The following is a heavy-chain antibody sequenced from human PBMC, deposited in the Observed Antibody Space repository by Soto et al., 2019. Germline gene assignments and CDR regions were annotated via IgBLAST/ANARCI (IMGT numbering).Heavy chain of an antibody. V-gene: IGHV3-30*18. J-gene: IGHJ4*02. CDR2: ISYDGSNK. CDR3: AKDTSAAGLDY. Sequence: VQLVESGGGLVQPGRSLRLSCAASGFTFSSYGMHWVRQAPGKGLEWVAVISYDGSNKYYADSVKGRFTISRDNSKNTLYLQMNSLRAEDTAVYYCAKDTSAAGLDYWGQGTLVTVSS. CDR1: GFTFSSYG. D-gene: IGHD6-13*01.